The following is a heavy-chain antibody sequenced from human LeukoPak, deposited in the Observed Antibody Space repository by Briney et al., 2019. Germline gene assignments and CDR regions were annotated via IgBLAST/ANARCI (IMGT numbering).Heavy chain of an antibody. D-gene: IGHD2-2*01. CDR1: GGTFSSYA. J-gene: IGHJ4*02. CDR3: ASFCSSTSCIDLFDY. V-gene: IGHV1-69*13. CDR2: IIPIFGTA. Sequence: GASVKVSCKASGGTFSSYAISWVRQAPGQGLEWMGGIIPIFGTANYAQKFQGRVTITADESTSTAYMELSSLRSEDTAVYYCASFCSSTSCIDLFDYWGQGTLVTVSS.